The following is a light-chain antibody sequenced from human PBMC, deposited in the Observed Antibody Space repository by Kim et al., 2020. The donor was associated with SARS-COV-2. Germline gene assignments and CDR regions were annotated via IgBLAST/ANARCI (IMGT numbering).Light chain of an antibody. CDR2: GAS. CDR3: QQYNNWPPPLT. Sequence: EIVMTQSPATLSVSPGERATLSCRASQSINTNLAWYQHKPGQAPRLLIYGASTRATGIPARFSGIWSGTEFTLTISSLQSEDFAVYFCQQYNNWPPPLTFGGGTKVDIK. V-gene: IGKV3-15*01. J-gene: IGKJ4*01. CDR1: QSINTN.